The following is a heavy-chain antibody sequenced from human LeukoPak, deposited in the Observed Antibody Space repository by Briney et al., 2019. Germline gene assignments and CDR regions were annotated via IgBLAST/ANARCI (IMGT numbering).Heavy chain of an antibody. J-gene: IGHJ4*02. V-gene: IGHV1-2*06. CDR1: VYTFTGYY. CDR3: ARGPLAANHAGLRDY. Sequence: GASVKVSCKASVYTFTGYYMHWVRQAPGQGLEWMGRINPNSGGTNYAQKFQGRVSMTRATYISTAYMALSRLRSDDTAVYYCARGPLAANHAGLRDYWGQGTLVTVSS. CDR2: INPNSGGT. D-gene: IGHD2-15*01.